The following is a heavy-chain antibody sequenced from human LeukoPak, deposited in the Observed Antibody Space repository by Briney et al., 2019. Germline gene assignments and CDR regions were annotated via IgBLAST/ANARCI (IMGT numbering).Heavy chain of an antibody. D-gene: IGHD3-22*01. CDR3: ARVRLDSSGYSDDAFDI. J-gene: IGHJ3*02. CDR1: GYTFTTYG. V-gene: IGHV1-18*01. CDR2: IITYNGNT. Sequence: ASVKVSCKASGYTFTTYGISWVRQAPGQGLEWMGYIITYNGNTNYAQKLQGRVTMITDTSTSTAYMELRSLRSDDTAVYYCARVRLDSSGYSDDAFDIWGQGAMVTVSS.